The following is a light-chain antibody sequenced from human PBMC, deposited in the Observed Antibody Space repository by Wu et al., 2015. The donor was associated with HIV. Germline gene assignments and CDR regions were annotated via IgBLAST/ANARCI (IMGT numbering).Light chain of an antibody. CDR1: QSISSW. V-gene: IGKV1-5*03. Sequence: DIQMTQSPSTLSASVGDRVTITCRASQSISSWLAWYQQKPGKAPNLLIYRTSTLENGVPSRFSGSGSGTEFTLTISSLEPEDFAVYYCQQRSNSVTFGLGTRVEIK. J-gene: IGKJ1*01. CDR3: QQRSNSVT. CDR2: RTS.